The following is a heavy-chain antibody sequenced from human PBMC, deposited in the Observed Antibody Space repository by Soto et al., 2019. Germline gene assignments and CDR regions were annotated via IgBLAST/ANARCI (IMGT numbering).Heavy chain of an antibody. V-gene: IGHV1-18*01. CDR1: GYTFTSYG. CDR3: AREGVVATKENYYYYYMDV. J-gene: IGHJ6*03. Sequence: ASVKVSCKASGYTFTSYGISWVRQDPGQGLEWMGWISAYNGNTNYAQKLQGRVTMTTDTSTSTAYMELRSLRSDDTAVYYCAREGVVATKENYYYYYMDVWGKGTTVTVSS. CDR2: ISAYNGNT. D-gene: IGHD5-12*01.